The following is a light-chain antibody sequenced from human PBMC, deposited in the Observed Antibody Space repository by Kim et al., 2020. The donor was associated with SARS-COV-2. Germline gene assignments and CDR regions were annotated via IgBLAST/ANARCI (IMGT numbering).Light chain of an antibody. J-gene: IGLJ2*01. CDR3: QVWDDTSDHRI. CDR2: YDT. CDR1: NIGSKS. V-gene: IGLV3-21*04. Sequence: APGKTATITGGGDNIGSKSVYWYQQRPGQAPVLVIYYDTDRPSGIPERFSGSNSGNTAILTISRVEAGDEGDYYCQVWDDTSDHRIFGGGTQLTVL.